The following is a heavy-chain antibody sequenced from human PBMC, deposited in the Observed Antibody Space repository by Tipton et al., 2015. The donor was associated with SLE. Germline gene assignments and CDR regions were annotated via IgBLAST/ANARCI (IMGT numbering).Heavy chain of an antibody. CDR1: GGSISSGDYY. Sequence: TLSLTCTVSGGSISSGDYYWSWIRQPPGKGLEWIGYIYYSGSTYYNPSLKSRVTISVDTSKNQFSLKLSSVTAADTAVYYCARSYYDSSGYYRYWYFDLWGRGTLVTVSS. J-gene: IGHJ2*01. CDR3: ARSYYDSSGYYRYWYFDL. D-gene: IGHD3-22*01. CDR2: IYYSGST. V-gene: IGHV4-30-4*01.